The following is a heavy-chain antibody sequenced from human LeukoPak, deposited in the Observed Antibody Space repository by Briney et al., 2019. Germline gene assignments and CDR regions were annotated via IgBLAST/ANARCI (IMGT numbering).Heavy chain of an antibody. V-gene: IGHV3-30*02. J-gene: IGHJ4*02. CDR3: AKDFEIAVAGNIDY. CDR1: GFTFSSYG. CDR2: IRYDGSNK. Sequence: PGGSLRLSCAASGFTFSSYGMHWVRQAPGKGLEWVAFIRYDGSNKYYADSVKGRFTISRDNSKNTLYLQMNSLRAEDTAVYYCAKDFEIAVAGNIDYWGQRTLVTVSS. D-gene: IGHD6-19*01.